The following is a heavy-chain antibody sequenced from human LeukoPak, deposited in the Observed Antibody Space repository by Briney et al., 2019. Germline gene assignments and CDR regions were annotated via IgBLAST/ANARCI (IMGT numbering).Heavy chain of an antibody. Sequence: GGSLRLSCAASGFTFSSYWMSWVRQAPGKGLEWVANIKRDGSEKYYVDSVKGRFTISRDNAKNSLYLQMNSLRAEDTAVYYCARDHGGYYYGSGSIGYWGQGTLVTVSS. CDR1: GFTFSSYW. CDR2: IKRDGSEK. V-gene: IGHV3-7*01. D-gene: IGHD3-10*01. CDR3: ARDHGGYYYGSGSIGY. J-gene: IGHJ4*02.